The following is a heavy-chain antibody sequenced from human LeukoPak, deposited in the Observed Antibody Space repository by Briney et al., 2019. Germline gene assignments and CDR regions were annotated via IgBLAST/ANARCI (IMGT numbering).Heavy chain of an antibody. V-gene: IGHV3-21*01. J-gene: IGHJ4*02. CDR2: ISSSSSYI. D-gene: IGHD3-10*01. CDR1: GFTFSSYS. CDR3: ASTWSGYYGSGTDY. Sequence: GGSLRLSCAASGFTFSSYSTNWVRQAPGKGLEWVSSISSSSSYIYYADSVKGRFTISRDNAKNSLYLQMNSLRAEDTAVYYCASTWSGYYGSGTDYWGQGTLVTVSS.